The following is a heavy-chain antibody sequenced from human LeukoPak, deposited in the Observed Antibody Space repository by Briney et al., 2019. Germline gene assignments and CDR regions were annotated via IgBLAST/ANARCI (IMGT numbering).Heavy chain of an antibody. Sequence: ASVKVSCKASGYTFTSYAMNWVREAPGQGLEWMGWINTNTGNPTYAQGLTGRFVFSLDTSVSTVYLQISSLKAEDTAVYYCAIWYCSGGRCYSNARTFDYWGQGTRVSVSS. V-gene: IGHV7-4-1*02. J-gene: IGHJ4*02. CDR2: INTNTGNP. CDR1: GYTFTSYA. CDR3: AIWYCSGGRCYSNARTFDY. D-gene: IGHD2-15*01.